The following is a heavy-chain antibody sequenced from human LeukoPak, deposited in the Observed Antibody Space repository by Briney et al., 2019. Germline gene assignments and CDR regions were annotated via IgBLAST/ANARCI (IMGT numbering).Heavy chain of an antibody. Sequence: GGSLRLSCAASGFTFSNYGMQWVRQAPGKGLEWVAVISYDASTKYYADSVKGRFTISRDNSKSTLCLQMSSLKAEDTAVYYCAKESGIRSYGAYFPHWGQGTLVTVSS. V-gene: IGHV3-30*18. CDR1: GFTFSNYG. CDR2: ISYDASTK. D-gene: IGHD4-17*01. CDR3: AKESGIRSYGAYFPH. J-gene: IGHJ1*01.